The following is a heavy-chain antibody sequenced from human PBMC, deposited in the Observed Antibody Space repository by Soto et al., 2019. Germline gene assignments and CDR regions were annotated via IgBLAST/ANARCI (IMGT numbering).Heavy chain of an antibody. V-gene: IGHV4-31*03. J-gene: IGHJ4*02. CDR2: IYYSGST. CDR1: GGSISSGGYY. D-gene: IGHD5-18*01. Sequence: SETLSLTCTVSGGSISSGGYYWSWIRQHPGKGLEWIGYIYYSGSTYYNPSLKSRVTISVDTSKNQFSLKLSSVTAADTAVYYCARVDTAMMGNDYWGQGTLVTVSS. CDR3: ARVDTAMMGNDY.